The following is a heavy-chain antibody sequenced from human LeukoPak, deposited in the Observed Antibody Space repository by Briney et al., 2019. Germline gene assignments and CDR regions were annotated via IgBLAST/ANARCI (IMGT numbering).Heavy chain of an antibody. CDR2: IYYSGST. CDR3: ARRVGDYDSSGYYDY. J-gene: IGHJ4*02. D-gene: IGHD3-22*01. Sequence: PSETLSLTCTVSGGSISSYYWSWIRQPPGKGLEWIGYIYYSGSTNYNPSLKSRVTISVDTSKNQFSLKLSSVIAADTAVYYCARRVGDYDSSGYYDYWGQGTLVTVSS. V-gene: IGHV4-59*08. CDR1: GGSISSYY.